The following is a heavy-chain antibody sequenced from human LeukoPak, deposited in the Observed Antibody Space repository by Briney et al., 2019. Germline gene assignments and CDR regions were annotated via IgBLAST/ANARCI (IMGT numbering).Heavy chain of an antibody. D-gene: IGHD3-3*01. J-gene: IGHJ3*01. Sequence: GGSLRLSCAASGFSFRSCWMHWVRQAPGKELVRVSRINGAGSSTNYADSVRGRFTISRDNAKNTLYLQMNSLRADDSAVYFCASLVGGYYPPVEAFDVWGQGTMVIVSS. V-gene: IGHV3-74*01. CDR3: ASLVGGYYPPVEAFDV. CDR2: INGAGSST. CDR1: GFSFRSCW.